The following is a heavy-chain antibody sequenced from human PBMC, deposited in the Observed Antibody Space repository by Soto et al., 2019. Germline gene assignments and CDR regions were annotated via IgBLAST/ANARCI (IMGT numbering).Heavy chain of an antibody. Sequence: QVQLVQSGAEVKKPGASVKVSCKASGYTFTSYAMHWVRQAPGQRLEWMGWINAGNGNTKYSQKFQGRVTITRDTSASTAYMELSSLRSEDTAVYYCARDSSGWYRPDYWGQGTLVTVSS. D-gene: IGHD6-19*01. CDR3: ARDSSGWYRPDY. V-gene: IGHV1-3*01. CDR1: GYTFTSYA. CDR2: INAGNGNT. J-gene: IGHJ4*02.